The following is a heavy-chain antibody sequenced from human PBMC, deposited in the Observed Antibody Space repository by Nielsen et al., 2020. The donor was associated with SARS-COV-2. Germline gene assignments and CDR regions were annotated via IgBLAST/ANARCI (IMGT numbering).Heavy chain of an antibody. J-gene: IGHJ4*02. CDR3: ARLNRRILTPLALASLRFDF. CDR2: IYQSGNS. CDR1: GGSISSSNW. D-gene: IGHD3-3*02. Sequence: SETLSLTCAVSGGSISSSNWWSWVRQPPGKGLEWIGEIYQSGNSNYNPSLKSRVTISVDKSKNQFSLRVTSVTAADTAVYYCARLNRRILTPLALASLRFDFWGRGALVTVSS. V-gene: IGHV4-4*02.